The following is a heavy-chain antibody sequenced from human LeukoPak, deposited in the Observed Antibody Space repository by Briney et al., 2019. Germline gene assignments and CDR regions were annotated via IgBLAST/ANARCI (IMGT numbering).Heavy chain of an antibody. CDR3: ARLKYCTNGVCHAGFDY. CDR1: GYTFTSYA. J-gene: IGHJ4*02. CDR2: INAGNGNT. D-gene: IGHD2-8*01. Sequence: GASVKVSCKASGYTFTSYAMHWVRQAPGQRLEWMGWINAGNGNTKYSQKFQGRVTITRDTSADTAYMELSSLRSEDTAVYYCARLKYCTNGVCHAGFDYWGQGTLVTVSS. V-gene: IGHV1-3*01.